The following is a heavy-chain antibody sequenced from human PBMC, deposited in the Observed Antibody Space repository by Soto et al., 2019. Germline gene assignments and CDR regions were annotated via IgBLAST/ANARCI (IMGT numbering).Heavy chain of an antibody. CDR1: GGSISSYY. V-gene: IGHV4-59*01. D-gene: IGHD4-17*01. CDR3: ARKLSTTVTTVFDP. CDR2: IYYSGST. J-gene: IGHJ5*02. Sequence: SETLSLTCTVSGGSISSYYWSWIRQPPGKGLEWIGYIYYSGSTNYNPSLKSRVTISVDTSKNQFSLKLSSVTAADTAVYYCARKLSTTVTTVFDPWGQGTLVTVSS.